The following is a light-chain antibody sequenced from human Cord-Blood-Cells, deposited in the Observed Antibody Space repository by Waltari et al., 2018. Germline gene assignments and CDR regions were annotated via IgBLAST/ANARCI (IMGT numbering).Light chain of an antibody. CDR1: SSHVGGYNF. CDR2: EVS. V-gene: IGLV2-8*01. CDR3: SSYAGSNNLV. Sequence: QSARAQPHSAIGSPGPSFTLSCTWSSSHVGGYNFVSWYQQHPGTAPKLMIYEVSKRPSGVPERFSGSKSGNTASLTVSGLQAEDEADYYCSSYAGSNNLVFGTGTKVTVL. J-gene: IGLJ1*01.